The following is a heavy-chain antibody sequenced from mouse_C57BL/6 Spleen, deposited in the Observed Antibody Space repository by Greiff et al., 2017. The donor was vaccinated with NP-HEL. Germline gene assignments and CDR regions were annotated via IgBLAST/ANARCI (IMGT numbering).Heavy chain of an antibody. CDR1: GYTFTDYE. Sequence: VKLMESGAELVRPGASVTLSCKASGYTFTDYEMHWVKQTPVHGLEWIGAIDPETGGTAYHQKFKGQAILTSDKSSSPAYMQLRRLTSEDAAVYYCTNRFIIAEGGYFDVWGTGTTVTVSS. J-gene: IGHJ1*03. V-gene: IGHV1-15*01. D-gene: IGHD1-1*01. CDR2: IDPETGGT. CDR3: TNRFIIAEGGYFDV.